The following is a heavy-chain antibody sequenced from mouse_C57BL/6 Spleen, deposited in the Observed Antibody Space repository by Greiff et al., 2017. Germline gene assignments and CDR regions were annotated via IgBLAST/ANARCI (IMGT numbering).Heavy chain of an antibody. CDR3: AKNYYGSSYDWYFDV. J-gene: IGHJ1*01. Sequence: QVQLQESGPGLVQPSPSLSITCTVSGFSLPSYGVHWVRQSPGKGLEWLGVIWRGGSTDYNAAFMSRLSITKDNSKSQVFFKMNSLQADDTAIYYCAKNYYGSSYDWYFDVWGAGTTVTVSS. D-gene: IGHD1-1*01. V-gene: IGHV2-5*01. CDR1: GFSLPSYG. CDR2: IWRGGST.